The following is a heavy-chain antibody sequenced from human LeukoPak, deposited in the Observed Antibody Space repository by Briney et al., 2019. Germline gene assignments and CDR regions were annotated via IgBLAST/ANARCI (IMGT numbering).Heavy chain of an antibody. CDR1: GFTFSSYG. J-gene: IGHJ4*02. CDR2: ISSSSSYI. V-gene: IGHV3-21*01. Sequence: GRSLRLSCAASGFTFSSYGMHWVRQAPGKGLEWVSSISSSSSYIYYADSVKGRFTISRDNSNNTLYLQMNSLRAEDTAVYSCVGGDYSIPHWGQGALVTVSS. CDR3: VGGDYSIPH. D-gene: IGHD6-13*01.